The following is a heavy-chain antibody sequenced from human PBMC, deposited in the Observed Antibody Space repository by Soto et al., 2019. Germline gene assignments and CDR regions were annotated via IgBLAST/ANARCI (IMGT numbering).Heavy chain of an antibody. CDR3: ARSSDAGNDS. V-gene: IGHV4-59*08. CDR1: GGSISIYY. Sequence: PSETLSLTCTVSGGSISIYYWSWIRQPPGKGLEWIGYIYYSGITNYNPSLKSRVTITVDTSKNQFSLKLSSVTAADTAVYYCARSSDAGNDSWGQGTLVKVSS. CDR2: IYYSGIT. D-gene: IGHD3-10*01. J-gene: IGHJ4*02.